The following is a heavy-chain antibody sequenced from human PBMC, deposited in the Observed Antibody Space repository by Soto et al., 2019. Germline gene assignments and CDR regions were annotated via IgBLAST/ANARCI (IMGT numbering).Heavy chain of an antibody. CDR2: INHSGST. CDR3: ARGGGIAVAGSWYYYYMDV. CDR1: GGSFSGYY. J-gene: IGHJ6*03. D-gene: IGHD6-19*01. Sequence: SETLSLTCAVYGGSFSGYYWSWIRQPPGRGLEWIGEINHSGSTNYNPSLKSRVTISVDTSKNQFSLKLRSVTAADTAVYYCARGGGIAVAGSWYYYYMDVWGKGTTVTVSS. V-gene: IGHV4-34*01.